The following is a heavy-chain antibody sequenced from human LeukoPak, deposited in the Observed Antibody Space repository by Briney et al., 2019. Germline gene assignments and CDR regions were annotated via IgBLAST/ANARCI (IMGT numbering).Heavy chain of an antibody. CDR2: INHSGST. CDR1: GGSFSGYY. CDR3: ARGRRYCSSTSCYGYWFDY. Sequence: PSETLSLTCAVYGGSFSGYYWSWIRRPPGKGLEWIGEINHSGSTNYNPSLKSRVTISVDTSKNQFSLKLSSVTAADTAVYYCARGRRYCSSTSCYGYWFDYWGQGTLVTVSS. V-gene: IGHV4-34*01. J-gene: IGHJ4*02. D-gene: IGHD2-2*01.